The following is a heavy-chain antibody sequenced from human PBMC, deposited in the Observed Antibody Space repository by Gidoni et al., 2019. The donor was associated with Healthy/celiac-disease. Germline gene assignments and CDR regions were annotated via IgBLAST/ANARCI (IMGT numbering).Heavy chain of an antibody. D-gene: IGHD5-12*01. Sequence: QAPGKGLEWVAVISYDGSNKYYADSEKGRFTISRDNSKNTLYLQMNSLRAEDTAVYYCARDGFSGGYVASAFDIWGQGTMVTVSS. CDR3: ARDGFSGGYVASAFDI. J-gene: IGHJ3*02. V-gene: IGHV3-30*04. CDR2: ISYDGSNK.